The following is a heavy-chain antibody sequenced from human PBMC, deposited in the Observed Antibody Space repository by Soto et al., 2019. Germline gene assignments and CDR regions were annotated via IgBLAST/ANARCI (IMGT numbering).Heavy chain of an antibody. D-gene: IGHD2-21*02. CDR3: TTDPEYCLDS. Sequence: PSQTLSLTCVISGDSVSIYSGAWNWIRQSPSRGLEWLGRTYYRSKWYYDYAESVESRIIISVDTSKNQFSLQLNSVTPEDAAVYYYTTDPEYCLDSWRHAIQITV. J-gene: IGHJ5*01. CDR1: GDSVSIYSGA. CDR2: TYYRSKWYY. V-gene: IGHV6-1*01.